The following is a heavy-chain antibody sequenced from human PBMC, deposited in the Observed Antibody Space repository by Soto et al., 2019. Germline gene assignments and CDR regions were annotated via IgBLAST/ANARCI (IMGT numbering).Heavy chain of an antibody. D-gene: IGHD5-12*01. CDR3: ARGGAYDAAYYYYGMDV. Sequence: GASVKVSCKASGYTFTSYYMHWVRQAPGQGLEWMGIINPSGGSTSYAQKFQGRVTMTRDTSTSTVYMELSSLRSEDTAVYYCARGGAYDAAYYYYGMDVWGQGTTVTSP. V-gene: IGHV1-46*03. J-gene: IGHJ6*02. CDR2: INPSGGST. CDR1: GYTFTSYY.